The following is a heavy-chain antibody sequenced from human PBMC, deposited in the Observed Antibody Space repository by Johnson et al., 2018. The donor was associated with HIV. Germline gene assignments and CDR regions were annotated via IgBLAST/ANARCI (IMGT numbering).Heavy chain of an antibody. V-gene: IGHV3-9*01. Sequence: VQLVESGVGLVQPGRSLRLSCAASGFTFDDYAMHWVRQAPGKGLEWVSGISWNSGSTIYYADSVKGRFTISRDNAKNSLYLQMNSLRAEDTAVYYCAREGSKEQLVPLDAFDIWGQGTMVTVSS. J-gene: IGHJ3*02. CDR3: AREGSKEQLVPLDAFDI. CDR1: GFTFDDYA. D-gene: IGHD6-6*01. CDR2: ISWNSGSTI.